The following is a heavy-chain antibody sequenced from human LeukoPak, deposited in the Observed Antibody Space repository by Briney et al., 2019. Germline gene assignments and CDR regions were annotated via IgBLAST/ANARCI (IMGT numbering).Heavy chain of an antibody. Sequence: GGSLRLSCAASGLTFRKYWLHWVRQAPGKGLVWVSRINPDDESTSYADSVKGRFTISRDNAKSTLYLQMNSLRAEDTAVYYCLTIVETTIDAFDIWGQGTMVTVSS. J-gene: IGHJ3*02. CDR3: LTIVETTIDAFDI. CDR1: GLTFRKYW. V-gene: IGHV3-74*01. CDR2: INPDDEST. D-gene: IGHD1-26*01.